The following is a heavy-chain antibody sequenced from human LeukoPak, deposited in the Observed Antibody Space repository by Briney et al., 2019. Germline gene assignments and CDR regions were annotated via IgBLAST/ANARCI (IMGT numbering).Heavy chain of an antibody. Sequence: LGASVTVSCMVSGDTLTALSMHWVRQAPGKGLEWMGGFHPEDGETIYAQKFQGRVTMTEDTSTDTAYMELSSLRSDDTAVYYCTTGKIYCSTTSCSDDYWGQGTLVTVSS. CDR1: GDTLTALS. CDR3: TTGKIYCSTTSCSDDY. D-gene: IGHD2-2*01. V-gene: IGHV1-24*01. J-gene: IGHJ4*02. CDR2: FHPEDGET.